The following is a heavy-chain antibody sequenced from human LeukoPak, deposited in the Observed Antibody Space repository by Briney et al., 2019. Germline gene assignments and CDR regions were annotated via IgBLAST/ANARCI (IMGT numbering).Heavy chain of an antibody. V-gene: IGHV3-7*04. D-gene: IGHD5-24*01. Sequence: GGSLRLSCAASGFTVSSNYMSWVRQAPGKGLEWVANIKQDGSKKSYVDSVKGRFTISRDNAKNSLYLQMNSLRAEDTAIYYCTRVGYIDEGTDHWGQGTLVTVSS. CDR1: GFTVSSNY. CDR2: IKQDGSKK. J-gene: IGHJ4*02. CDR3: TRVGYIDEGTDH.